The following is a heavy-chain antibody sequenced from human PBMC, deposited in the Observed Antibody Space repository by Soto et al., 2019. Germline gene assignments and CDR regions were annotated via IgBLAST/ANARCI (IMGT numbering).Heavy chain of an antibody. Sequence: QVQLVQSGAEVKKPGSSVKVSCKASGGTFSSYTISWVRQAPGQGLEWMGRIIPILGIANYAQKFQGRVTIAADESTSTAYMELRSLRSEDTAVYYCARGWRSGCDYAPLDYWGQGTLVTVSS. CDR2: IIPILGIA. CDR1: GGTFSSYT. D-gene: IGHD5-12*01. J-gene: IGHJ4*02. CDR3: ARGWRSGCDYAPLDY. V-gene: IGHV1-69*02.